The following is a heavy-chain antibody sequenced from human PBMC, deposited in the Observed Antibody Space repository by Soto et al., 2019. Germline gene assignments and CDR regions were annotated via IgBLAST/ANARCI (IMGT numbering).Heavy chain of an antibody. D-gene: IGHD3-22*01. J-gene: IGHJ5*02. V-gene: IGHV3-7*03. Sequence: GGSLRLSCVASGFTFSSYWVSWVRQAPGKGLEWVSHIKKDGSGKSYVDSVKGRFTISRDNAKNTLYLQMNSLRAEDTAVYYCAKVNEYYYDSSGYSSWGQGTLVTVSS. CDR1: GFTFSSYW. CDR2: IKKDGSGK. CDR3: AKVNEYYYDSSGYSS.